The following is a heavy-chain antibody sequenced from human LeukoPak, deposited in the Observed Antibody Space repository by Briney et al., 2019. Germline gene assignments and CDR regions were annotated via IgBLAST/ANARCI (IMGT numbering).Heavy chain of an antibody. D-gene: IGHD2-8*01. V-gene: IGHV1-8*01. Sequence: GASVNVSCKAARYTFTNYDINWVRQAPGQGLEWMGFMNPDSGYTGCAQKFQSRVTMTRNTSINTAYMGLGGLTSDDTAIYFCTTGSHRGYCTTSDCYTVDFWGQGTLVSVSS. CDR2: MNPDSGYT. CDR3: TTGSHRGYCTTSDCYTVDF. J-gene: IGHJ4*02. CDR1: RYTFTNYD.